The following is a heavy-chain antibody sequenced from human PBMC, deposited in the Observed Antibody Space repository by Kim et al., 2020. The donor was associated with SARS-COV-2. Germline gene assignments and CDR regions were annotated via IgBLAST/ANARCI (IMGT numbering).Heavy chain of an antibody. CDR1: GFTFTNAW. CDR2: IKTKTEGATT. J-gene: IGHJ5*02. D-gene: IGHD3-9*01. CDR3: TTLPSYDVLTGDWVAP. Sequence: GGSLRLSCAASGFTFTNAWMKWVRQAPGKGLEWIGRIKTKTEGATTDYSAPVQGRFTISRDDSKNTLYLQMHSLKTEDTGVYFCTTLPSYDVLTGDWVAPWGQGTLVTVSS. V-gene: IGHV3-15*01.